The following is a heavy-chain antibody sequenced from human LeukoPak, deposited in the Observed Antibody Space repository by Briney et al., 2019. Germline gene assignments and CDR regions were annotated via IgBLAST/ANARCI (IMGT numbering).Heavy chain of an antibody. D-gene: IGHD5-12*01. CDR3: ARGPGGYANWFDP. CDR1: GFTFSSYE. J-gene: IGHJ5*02. V-gene: IGHV3-53*01. CDR2: IYSGGST. Sequence: GGSLRLSCAASGFTFSSYEMNWVRQAPGKGLEWVSLIYSGGSTYYADSVKGRFTISRDNPKNTLYLQMHSLRAEDTAVYYCARGPGGYANWFDPWGQGTLVTVSS.